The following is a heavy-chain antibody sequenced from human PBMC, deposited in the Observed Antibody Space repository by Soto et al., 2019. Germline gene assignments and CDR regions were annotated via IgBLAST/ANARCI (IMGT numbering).Heavy chain of an antibody. J-gene: IGHJ4*02. Sequence: EVQLVESGGGLVKPGGSFRLSCAASGFTFSTAWRNWVRRAPGKGLEWVGRIKSKTDGGTIDYAAPVKGRFTISRDDSQNTLYLQMNSLETEDTAVYYCTTGSGCRGCWGQGTLVTVSS. CDR2: IKSKTDGGTI. CDR1: GFTFSTAW. CDR3: TTGSGCRGC. D-gene: IGHD6-19*01. V-gene: IGHV3-15*01.